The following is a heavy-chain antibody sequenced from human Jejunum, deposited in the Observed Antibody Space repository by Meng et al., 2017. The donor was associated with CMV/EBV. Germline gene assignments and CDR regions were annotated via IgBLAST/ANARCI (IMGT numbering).Heavy chain of an antibody. D-gene: IGHD6-6*01. V-gene: IGHV5-51*01. Sequence: FTSYWVDWVRQMPGKGLEWMGIIYPADSDTRNSPSFQGQVTFSVDKSIDTAYLEWSSLKASNTAMYYCATSLLVLPASVRPNHFDSWGQGTLVTVSS. CDR2: IYPADSDT. CDR1: FTSYW. CDR3: ATSLLVLPASVRPNHFDS. J-gene: IGHJ4*02.